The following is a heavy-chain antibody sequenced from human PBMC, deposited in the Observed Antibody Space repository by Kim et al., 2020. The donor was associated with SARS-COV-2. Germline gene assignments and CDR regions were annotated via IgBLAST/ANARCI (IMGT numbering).Heavy chain of an antibody. CDR2: ISWNSGSI. CDR1: GFTFDDYD. J-gene: IGHJ4*02. V-gene: IGHV3-9*01. CDR3: AKDRVATPRGVDY. Sequence: GGSLRLSCAASGFTFDDYDMHWVRQAPGKGLEWVSGISWNSGSIGYADSVKGRFTISRDNDKNSLYLQMNSLRAEDTALYYCAKDRVATPRGVDYWGQG. D-gene: IGHD5-12*01.